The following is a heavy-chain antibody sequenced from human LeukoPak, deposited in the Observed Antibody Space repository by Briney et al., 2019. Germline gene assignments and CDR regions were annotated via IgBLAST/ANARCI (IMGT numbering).Heavy chain of an antibody. D-gene: IGHD2-15*01. V-gene: IGHV1-8*01. Sequence: NTGYAQKFQGRVTMTRNTSISTAYMELSSLRSEDTAVYYCARRGPAATRPYYYYYYGMDVWGQGTTVTVSS. J-gene: IGHJ6*02. CDR3: ARRGPAATRPYYYYYYGMDV. CDR2: NT.